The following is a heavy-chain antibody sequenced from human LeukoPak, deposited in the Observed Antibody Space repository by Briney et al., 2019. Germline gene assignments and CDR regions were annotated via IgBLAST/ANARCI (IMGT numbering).Heavy chain of an antibody. V-gene: IGHV3-30*02. CDR2: IRYDGSNK. J-gene: IGHJ4*02. CDR3: ARGDYYDILTGKLDY. D-gene: IGHD3-9*01. CDR1: GFTFSSYG. Sequence: GGSLRLSCAASGFTFSSYGMHWVRQAPGKGLEWVAFIRYDGSNKYYADSVKGRFTISRDNSKNTLYLQMNSLRAEDTAVYYCARGDYYDILTGKLDYWGREPWSPSPQ.